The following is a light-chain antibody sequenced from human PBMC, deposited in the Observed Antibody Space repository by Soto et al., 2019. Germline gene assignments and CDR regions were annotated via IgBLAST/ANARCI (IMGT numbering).Light chain of an antibody. V-gene: IGKV1-16*02. J-gene: IGKJ2*01. CDR2: AAS. Sequence: DIQMTQSPSSLSASVGDRVTISCRASQDIRDYLAWFQQKPGKPPKTLIYAASRLQLAVPSKFSGSGSGTDFTLTISSLQPEDFATYYCQQYNSYPPTFGQGTRLDI. CDR3: QQYNSYPPT. CDR1: QDIRDY.